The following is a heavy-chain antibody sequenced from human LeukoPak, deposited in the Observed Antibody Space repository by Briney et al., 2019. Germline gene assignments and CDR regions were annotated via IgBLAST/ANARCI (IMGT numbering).Heavy chain of an antibody. Sequence: GGSLRLSCAASGFTFWMAWVRQAPGKGLEWVASIKFDESERHHVDSVKGRFTISRDNAKNSLYLQMNSLRAEDTAVYFCTRVTTNGYFEYWAREPWSPSPQ. CDR1: GFTFW. D-gene: IGHD1/OR15-1a*01. V-gene: IGHV3-7*01. J-gene: IGHJ4*02. CDR3: TRVTTNGYFEY. CDR2: IKFDESER.